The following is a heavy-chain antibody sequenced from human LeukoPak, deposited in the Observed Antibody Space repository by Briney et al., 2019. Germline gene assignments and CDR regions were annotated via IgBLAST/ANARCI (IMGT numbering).Heavy chain of an antibody. D-gene: IGHD3-10*01. CDR1: GGSISSSSYY. V-gene: IGHV4-39*07. CDR3: ARDWGSGSYSYNWFDP. Sequence: PSETLSLACTVSGGSISSSSYYWGWIRQPPGKGLEWVGSIYYSGSTYYNPSLKSRVTISVDTSKNQFSLKLSSVTAADTAVYYCARDWGSGSYSYNWFDPWGQGTLVTVSS. J-gene: IGHJ5*02. CDR2: IYYSGST.